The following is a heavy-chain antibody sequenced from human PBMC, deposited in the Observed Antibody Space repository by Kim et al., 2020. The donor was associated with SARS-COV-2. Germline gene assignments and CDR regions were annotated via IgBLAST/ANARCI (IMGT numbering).Heavy chain of an antibody. V-gene: IGHV4-39*07. D-gene: IGHD3-9*01. CDR3: ASLNYGILTGYYSHLFITV. Sequence: SETLSLTCTVSGGSISSSSYCWGWIRQPPGKGLEWIGSIYYSGSNYYNPTLKSRVTRSVDTSKNQFSLKLSSVTAAGTAVYYCASLNYGILTGYYSHLFITVWGQGTTVTASS. CDR2: IYYSGSN. J-gene: IGHJ6*02. CDR1: GGSISSSSYC.